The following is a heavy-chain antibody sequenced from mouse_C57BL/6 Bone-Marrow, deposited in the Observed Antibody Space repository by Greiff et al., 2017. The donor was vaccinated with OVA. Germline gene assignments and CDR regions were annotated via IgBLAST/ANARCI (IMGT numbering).Heavy chain of an antibody. CDR2: IHPNSGST. CDR1: GYTFTSYW. Sequence: VKLQESGAKLVKPGASVKLSCKASGYTFTSYWMHWVKQRPGQGLEWIGMIHPNSGSTNYNEKFKSKATLTVDKSSSTAYMQLSSLTSEDSAVYYCARTRLRFYAMDYWGQGTSVTVSS. CDR3: ARTRLRFYAMDY. D-gene: IGHD1-1*01. V-gene: IGHV1-64*01. J-gene: IGHJ4*01.